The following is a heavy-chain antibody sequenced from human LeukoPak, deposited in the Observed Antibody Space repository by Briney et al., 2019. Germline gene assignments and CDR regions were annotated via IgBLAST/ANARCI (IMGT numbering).Heavy chain of an antibody. CDR1: GFTFSSYA. D-gene: IGHD3-22*01. V-gene: IGHV3-23*01. Sequence: PGGSLRLSCAASGFTFSSYAMSWVRQAPGKGLEWVSAISGSGGSTYYADSVKGRSTISRDNSKNTLYLQMNSLRAEDTAVYYCAKESYYYDSSGYYFKWFDPWGQGTLVTVSS. CDR3: AKESYYYDSSGYYFKWFDP. J-gene: IGHJ5*02. CDR2: ISGSGGST.